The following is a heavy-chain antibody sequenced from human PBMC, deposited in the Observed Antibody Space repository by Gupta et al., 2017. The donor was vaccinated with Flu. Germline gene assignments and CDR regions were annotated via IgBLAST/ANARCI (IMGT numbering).Heavy chain of an antibody. J-gene: IGHJ4*01. CDR1: CA. V-gene: IGHV3-23*01. CDR3: AKDRRCRVAAYEGGY. Sequence: CAMSWVRQAPGKGLEWGAAISGSGGRTYYADSVKGRFIISRDNSKNTLYLQMNRLRAEDTAVYYCAKDRRCRVAAYEGGYGGHGTLVTVYS. D-gene: IGHD2-15*01. CDR2: ISGSGGRT.